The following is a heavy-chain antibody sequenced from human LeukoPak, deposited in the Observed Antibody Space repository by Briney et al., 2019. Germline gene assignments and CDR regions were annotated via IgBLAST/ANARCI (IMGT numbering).Heavy chain of an antibody. D-gene: IGHD4-17*01. CDR1: GGSISSGGYS. CDR3: ARRATDYGDYDYFDY. J-gene: IGHJ4*02. Sequence: SETLSLTCAVSGGSISSGGYSWSWIRQPPGKGLEWIGYIYYSGSTYYNPSLKSRVTISVDTSKNQFSLKLSSVTAADTAVYYCARRATDYGDYDYFDYWGQGTLVTVSS. CDR2: IYYSGST. V-gene: IGHV4-30-4*07.